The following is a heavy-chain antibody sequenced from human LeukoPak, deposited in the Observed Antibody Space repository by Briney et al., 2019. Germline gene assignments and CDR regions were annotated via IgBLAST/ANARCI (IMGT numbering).Heavy chain of an antibody. CDR2: IIPIFGTA. Sequence: GASVKVSCKASGGTFSSYAISWVRQAPGQGLEWMGGIIPIFGTANYAQKFQGRVTITADESTSTAYMELSSLRSEDTAVYYCARNAIAVAAYYGMDVWGQGTTVTVSS. V-gene: IGHV1-69*13. J-gene: IGHJ6*02. D-gene: IGHD6-19*01. CDR1: GGTFSSYA. CDR3: ARNAIAVAAYYGMDV.